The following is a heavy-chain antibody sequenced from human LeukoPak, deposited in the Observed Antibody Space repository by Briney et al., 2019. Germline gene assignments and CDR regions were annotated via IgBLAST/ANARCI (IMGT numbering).Heavy chain of an antibody. D-gene: IGHD3-16*01. J-gene: IGHJ4*02. CDR2: IVGPDHT. CDR1: CFSFNIHA. Sequence: GGSLRLFCAASCFSFNIHATTWVRHAPGKGLECDTLIVGPDHTHYADPGKGRFPVPSDDYPNAVILQMNRLRCDDSAIYYCAKDATPRNSVWDYFDYWGEGSLVTVSS. V-gene: IGHV3-23*01. CDR3: AKDATPRNSVWDYFDY.